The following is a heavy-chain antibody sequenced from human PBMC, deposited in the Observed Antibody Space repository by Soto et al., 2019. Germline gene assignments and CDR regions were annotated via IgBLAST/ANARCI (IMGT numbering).Heavy chain of an antibody. CDR2: IKQDGSEK. CDR1: GFTFSSYW. V-gene: IGHV3-7*01. Sequence: GESLKISCAASGFTFSSYWMSWVRQAPGKGLEWVANIKQDGSEKYYVDSVKGRFTISRDNAKNSLYLQMNSLRAEDTAVYYCARAGYSSSWLIFDYWGQGTLVTVSS. D-gene: IGHD6-13*01. CDR3: ARAGYSSSWLIFDY. J-gene: IGHJ4*02.